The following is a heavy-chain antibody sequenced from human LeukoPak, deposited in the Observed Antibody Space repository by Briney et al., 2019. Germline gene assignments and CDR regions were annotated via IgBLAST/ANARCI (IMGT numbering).Heavy chain of an antibody. CDR2: IYYSGST. CDR3: ARHSETCSGGSCFLDYFDY. V-gene: IGHV4-59*08. D-gene: IGHD2-15*01. Sequence: SETLSLTCTVSGGSISNYYWSWIRQPPGKGLEWIGYIYYSGSTNYNPSLKSRLTISVDTPKNHFSLRLPSVTAADTAVYYCARHSETCSGGSCFLDYFDYWGQGTLVTVSS. J-gene: IGHJ4*02. CDR1: GGSISNYY.